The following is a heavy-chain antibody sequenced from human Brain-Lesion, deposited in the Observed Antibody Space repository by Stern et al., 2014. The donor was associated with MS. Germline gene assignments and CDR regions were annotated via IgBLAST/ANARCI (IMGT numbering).Heavy chain of an antibody. D-gene: IGHD2-2*01. CDR2: LFNSGST. Sequence: QVQLVQSGPGLVKPSQTLSLSCTVSGGSISSGGYYWSWIRQPAGKGLEWIGRLFNSGSTSHNPSPKSRATISIDTSKTHFSLRLNSMTAADTAVYYCARGRVVPGFQYYATDVWGQGTTVIVSS. J-gene: IGHJ6*02. CDR1: GGSISSGGYY. CDR3: ARGRVVPGFQYYATDV. V-gene: IGHV4-61*02.